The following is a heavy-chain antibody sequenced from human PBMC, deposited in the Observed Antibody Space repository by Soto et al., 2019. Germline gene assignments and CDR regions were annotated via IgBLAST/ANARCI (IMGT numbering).Heavy chain of an antibody. J-gene: IGHJ5*01. V-gene: IGHV3-21*06. CDR3: ARDPSEGRVGNWFES. D-gene: IGHD2-2*01. CDR2: ISSTTSYV. CDR1: GFTFSRYG. Sequence: LRLSCAASGFTFSRYGMNWLRQAPGKGLEWVASISSTTSYVYYADSVKGRFSTSRDNAKNILYLEMYALRTEDTAVYYCARDPSEGRVGNWFESWGQGTLVTVSS.